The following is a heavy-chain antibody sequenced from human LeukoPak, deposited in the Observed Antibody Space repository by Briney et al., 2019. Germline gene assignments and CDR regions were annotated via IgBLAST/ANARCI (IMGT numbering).Heavy chain of an antibody. CDR1: GFTFDDYG. CDR2: ISWNGGST. V-gene: IGHV3-20*04. CDR3: ASGGARGAFDI. Sequence: PGGSLRLSCAASGFTFDDYGMSWVRQAPGKGLEWVSGISWNGGSTGYADSLKGRFTISRDNAKNPQELQKKRWRSEDTGLYYRASGGARGAFDIWGQGTMVTVSS. D-gene: IGHD3-16*01. J-gene: IGHJ3*02.